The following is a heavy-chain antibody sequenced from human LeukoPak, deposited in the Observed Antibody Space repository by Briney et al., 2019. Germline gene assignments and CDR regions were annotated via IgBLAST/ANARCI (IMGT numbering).Heavy chain of an antibody. CDR3: ALPHPFLSDSSGWLYFDL. CDR2: INPNSGGT. CDR1: GYTFTGHY. J-gene: IGHJ2*01. D-gene: IGHD6-19*01. V-gene: IGHV1-2*02. Sequence: ASVKVSCKASGYTFTGHYMHWVRQAPGQGLEWMGWINPNSGGTNYAQKFQGRVTMTRDTSISTAYMELSRLRSDDTAVYYCALPHPFLSDSSGWLYFDLWGRGTLVTVSS.